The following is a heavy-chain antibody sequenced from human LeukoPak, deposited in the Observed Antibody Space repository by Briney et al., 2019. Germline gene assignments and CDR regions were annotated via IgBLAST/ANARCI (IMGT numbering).Heavy chain of an antibody. CDR2: INPNSGGT. CDR1: GYTFTGYY. Sequence: ASVKVSCKASGYTFTGYYMHWVRQAPGQGLEWMGWINPNSGGTNYAQKFQGRVTMTRDTSISTAYMELNRLRSDDTAVYYCARDKQGYCSSTSCYNYYMDVWGKGTTVTVSS. CDR3: ARDKQGYCSSTSCYNYYMDV. D-gene: IGHD2-2*02. V-gene: IGHV1-2*02. J-gene: IGHJ6*03.